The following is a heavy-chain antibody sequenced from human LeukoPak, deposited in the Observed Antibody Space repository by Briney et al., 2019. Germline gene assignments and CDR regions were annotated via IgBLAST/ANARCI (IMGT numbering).Heavy chain of an antibody. J-gene: IGHJ4*02. CDR1: GFTFSDYY. V-gene: IGHV3-11*01. D-gene: IGHD3-22*01. CDR2: INLNNGTM. CDR3: VRAYSRGYSDDFDF. Sequence: GGSLRLSCAASGFTFSDYYMSWFRQAPGAGLEWLSYINLNNGTMYHADSVRGRFAISRDNTKNSLYLQMNSLRGEDTAVYYCVRAYSRGYSDDFDFWGQGTLVTVSS.